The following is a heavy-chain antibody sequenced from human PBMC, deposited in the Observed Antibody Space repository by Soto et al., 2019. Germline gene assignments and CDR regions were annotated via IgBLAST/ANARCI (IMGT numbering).Heavy chain of an antibody. CDR1: GGTFSSYA. D-gene: IGHD5-18*01. CDR2: IIPVFGTG. Sequence: QVQLVQSGAEVKKPGSSVKVSCKASGGTFSSYAISWVRQSPGQGLEWMGGIIPVFGTGIYAQKFQGRVTITADKSTNAAYMERSSLRSEGTAVYFCARVGGTGGYTYGLDYWGQGTLVTVSS. CDR3: ARVGGTGGYTYGLDY. J-gene: IGHJ4*02. V-gene: IGHV1-69*06.